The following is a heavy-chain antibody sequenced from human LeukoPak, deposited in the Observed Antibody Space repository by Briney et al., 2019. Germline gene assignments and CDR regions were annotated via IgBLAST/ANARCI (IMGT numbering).Heavy chain of an antibody. CDR2: IYYSGST. V-gene: IGHV4-31*03. D-gene: IGHD3-22*01. J-gene: IGHJ3*02. CDR3: ARVLRHGGYYYDSSGYYFSAFDI. Sequence: PSETLSLTCTVSGGSISSGGYYWSWIRQHPGKGLEWIGYIYYSGSTYYNPSLKSRVTISVDTSKNQFSLKLSSVTAADTAVYYCARVLRHGGYYYDSSGYYFSAFDIWGQGTVVTVSS. CDR1: GGSISSGGYY.